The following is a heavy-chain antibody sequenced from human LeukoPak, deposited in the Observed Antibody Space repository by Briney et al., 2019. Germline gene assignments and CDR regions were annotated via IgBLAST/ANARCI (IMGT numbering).Heavy chain of an antibody. CDR1: GGSFSGYY. D-gene: IGHD2-2*02. CDR3: ARHLGYCSSTSCYTSPWFDP. CDR2: INHSGST. V-gene: IGHV4-34*01. J-gene: IGHJ5*02. Sequence: SETLSLTCAVYGGSFSGYYWSWIRQPPGKGLEWIGEINHSGSTNYNPSLKSRVTISVDTSKNQFSLKLSSVTAADTAVYYCARHLGYCSSTSCYTSPWFDPWGQGTLVTVSS.